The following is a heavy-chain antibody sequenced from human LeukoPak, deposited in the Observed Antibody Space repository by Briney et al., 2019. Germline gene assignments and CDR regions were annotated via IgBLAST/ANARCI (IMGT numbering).Heavy chain of an antibody. CDR2: ISGNGQQT. CDR1: GFTFSRFA. Sequence: GGSLRPSCSASGFTFSRFAMTWVRQLPGKGLDWVSSISGNGQQTYYADSVKGRFSVSRDNSKNILYLQMDSLRADDSALYYCAKDANYYDSSGYLIPFDYWGQGTLVTVSS. J-gene: IGHJ4*02. V-gene: IGHV3-23*01. D-gene: IGHD3-22*01. CDR3: AKDANYYDSSGYLIPFDY.